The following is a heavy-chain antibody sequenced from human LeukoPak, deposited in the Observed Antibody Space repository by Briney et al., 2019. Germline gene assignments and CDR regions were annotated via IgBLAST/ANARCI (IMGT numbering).Heavy chain of an antibody. Sequence: ASVKVSCNASGYTFTNYAINWMRQAPGQGLEWMGWINTNTGNPTYAQGFTGRFVFSLDTSVSTAYLQISSLKAEDTAVYYCARDLTPPGYSSGWFDYWGQGTLVTVSS. D-gene: IGHD6-19*01. J-gene: IGHJ4*02. V-gene: IGHV7-4-1*02. CDR1: GYTFTNYA. CDR3: ARDLTPPGYSSGWFDY. CDR2: INTNTGNP.